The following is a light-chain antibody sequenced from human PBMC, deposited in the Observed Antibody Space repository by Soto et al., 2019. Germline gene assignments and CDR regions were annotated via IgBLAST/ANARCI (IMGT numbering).Light chain of an antibody. CDR3: QQSYSTPPVT. CDR2: WAS. CDR1: QSVLYSSNNKNY. J-gene: IGKJ3*01. Sequence: DIVMTQSPDSLAVSLGERATINCRSSQSVLYSSNNKNYLAWYHQKPGQPPKLLIYWASTRESGVPDRFSGSGSGTDFTLTISSLQAEGVAVYYWQQSYSTPPVTFGPGTKVDIK. V-gene: IGKV4-1*01.